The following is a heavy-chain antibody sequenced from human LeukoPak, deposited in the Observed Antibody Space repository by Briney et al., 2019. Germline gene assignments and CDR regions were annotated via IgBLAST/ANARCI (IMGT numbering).Heavy chain of an antibody. CDR3: ARALVHYDSSGYDWFDP. CDR1: GGTFSSYA. D-gene: IGHD3-22*01. Sequence: SVKVSCKASGGTFSSYAISWVRQAPGQGLEWMGGIIPIFGTANYAQKFQGRVTITTDESTSTAYMELSSLRSEDTAVYYFARALVHYDSSGYDWFDPWGQGTLVTVSS. J-gene: IGHJ5*02. V-gene: IGHV1-69*05. CDR2: IIPIFGTA.